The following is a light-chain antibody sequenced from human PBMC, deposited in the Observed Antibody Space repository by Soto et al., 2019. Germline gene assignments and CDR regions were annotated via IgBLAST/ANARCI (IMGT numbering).Light chain of an antibody. CDR3: QQYNSYPWT. Sequence: GDSVTITCRASQSITIWLAWYQQKPGKAPKLLIYDASSLEGGVPSRFSGSGSGTEFTLTISGLQPDDFATYYCQQYNSYPWTFGQGTKVDIK. CDR1: QSITIW. J-gene: IGKJ1*01. V-gene: IGKV1-5*01. CDR2: DAS.